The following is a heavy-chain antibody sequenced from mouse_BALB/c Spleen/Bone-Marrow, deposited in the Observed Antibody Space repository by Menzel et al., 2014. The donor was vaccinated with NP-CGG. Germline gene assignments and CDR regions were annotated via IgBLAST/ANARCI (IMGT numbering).Heavy chain of an antibody. V-gene: IGHV2-9*02. Sequence: VQGVESGPGLLAPSQSLSITCTVPGFSLTSYGVHWVRQPPGKGLEWLGVIWAGGSTNYNSALMSRLSISKDNSKSQVFLKMNSLQTDDTAMYYCARVIRYESYFDYWGQGTTLTVSS. CDR2: IWAGGST. J-gene: IGHJ2*01. CDR1: GFSLTSYG. CDR3: ARVIRYESYFDY. D-gene: IGHD2-14*01.